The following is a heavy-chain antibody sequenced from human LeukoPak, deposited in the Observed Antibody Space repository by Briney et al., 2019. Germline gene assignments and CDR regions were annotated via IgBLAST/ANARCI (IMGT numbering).Heavy chain of an antibody. CDR1: GFTFSDYY. Sequence: GGSLRLSCAASGFTFSDYYMSWIRQAPGKGLEWVSYISSSGSTIYYADSVKGRFTISRDNAKNSLYLQMNSLRAEDTAVYYCARAVHYYDSPDAFDIWGQGTMVTVSS. J-gene: IGHJ3*02. V-gene: IGHV3-11*01. CDR2: ISSSGSTI. CDR3: ARAVHYYDSPDAFDI. D-gene: IGHD3-22*01.